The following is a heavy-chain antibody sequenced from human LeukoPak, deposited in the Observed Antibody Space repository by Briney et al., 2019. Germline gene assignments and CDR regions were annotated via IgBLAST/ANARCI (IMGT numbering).Heavy chain of an antibody. CDR3: AKDGGNYYDSARNHLMRSYMDV. V-gene: IGHV3-30*01. J-gene: IGHJ6*03. CDR2: ISYDARSN. D-gene: IGHD3-22*01. CDR1: GYTFTGYY. Sequence: SCKASGYTFTGYYMHWVRQVPGKGLEWVAVISYDARSNFQVDSVKGRFTISRDNSKNTLYLQMNSLRAEDTAVYYCAKDGGNYYDSARNHLMRSYMDVWGIGTTVTVSS.